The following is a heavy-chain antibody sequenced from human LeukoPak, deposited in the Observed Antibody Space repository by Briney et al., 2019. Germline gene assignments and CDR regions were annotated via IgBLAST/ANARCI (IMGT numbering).Heavy chain of an antibody. V-gene: IGHV1-46*01. J-gene: IGHJ5*02. CDR3: ARDRRSPPGAGWFDP. CDR1: GYTFTSYY. D-gene: IGHD2-15*01. CDR2: INPSGGST. Sequence: ASVKVSCKASGYTFTSYYMHWVRQAPGQGLEWMGIINPSGGSTSYAQKFQGRVTMARDTSTSTVYMELSSLRSEDTAVYYCARDRRSPPGAGWFDPWGQGTLVTVSS.